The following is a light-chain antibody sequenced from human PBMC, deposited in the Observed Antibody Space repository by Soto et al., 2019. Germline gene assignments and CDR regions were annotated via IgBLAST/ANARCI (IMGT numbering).Light chain of an antibody. CDR2: QTS. V-gene: IGKV3-11*01. CDR1: QYINTR. CDR3: QQRSNWPIT. J-gene: IGKJ5*01. Sequence: IRVTKSPAALSSFPDDRVTLSCRASQYINTRLAWYQHRPGQAPRLLIYQTSIRAAGIPARFSGSGSGTDFTLTISSLEPEDFAVYYCQQRSNWPITFGQGTRLEIK.